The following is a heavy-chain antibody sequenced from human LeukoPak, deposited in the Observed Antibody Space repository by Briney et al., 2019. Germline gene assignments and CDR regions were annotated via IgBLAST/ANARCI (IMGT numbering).Heavy chain of an antibody. CDR3: ARDDAGYSYDPRGWFDP. CDR2: ISGGGERT. D-gene: IGHD5-18*01. Sequence: GGSLRLSCAASGIVFSNTAMNWARQSPGRGLEWVSAISGGGERTFYADSVKGRFTISRDNAKNTLYLQMNSLRAEDTAVYYCARDDAGYSYDPRGWFDPWGQGTLVTVSS. CDR1: GIVFSNTA. V-gene: IGHV3-23*01. J-gene: IGHJ5*02.